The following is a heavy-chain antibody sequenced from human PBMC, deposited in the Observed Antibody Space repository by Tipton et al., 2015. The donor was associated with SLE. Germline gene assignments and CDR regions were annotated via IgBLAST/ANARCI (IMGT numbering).Heavy chain of an antibody. CDR3: ARGRPSSIAARRNYYYYMDV. Sequence: TLSLTCAVYGGSFSGYYWSWIRQPPGKGLEWIGEINHSGSTNYTPSLKSRVTISVDRSKNQFSLKLSSVTAADTAVYYCARGRPSSIAARRNYYYYMDVWGKGTTVTVSS. J-gene: IGHJ6*03. D-gene: IGHD6-6*01. CDR1: GGSFSGYY. CDR2: INHSGST. V-gene: IGHV4-34*01.